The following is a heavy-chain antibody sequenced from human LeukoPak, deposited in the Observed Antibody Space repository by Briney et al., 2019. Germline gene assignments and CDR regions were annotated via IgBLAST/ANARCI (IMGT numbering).Heavy chain of an antibody. D-gene: IGHD6-13*01. V-gene: IGHV1-2*02. CDR2: INPNSGGT. J-gene: IGHJ4*01. CDR1: GYTFTGYY. CDR3: ARVVREQLAFDY. Sequence: ASVKVSCKASGYTFTGYYMHWVRQAPGQGLEWMGWINPNSGGTNYAQKFQGRVTMTRDTSISTAYMELNRLRSDDTAMYYCARVVREQLAFDYWGQGTLVTVSS.